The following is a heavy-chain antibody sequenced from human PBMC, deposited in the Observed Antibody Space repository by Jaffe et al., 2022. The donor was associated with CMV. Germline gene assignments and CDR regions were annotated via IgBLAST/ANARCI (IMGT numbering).Heavy chain of an antibody. Sequence: EVQLLESGGGLVQPGGSLRLSCAASGFTFSSYAMSWVRQAPGKGLEWVSAISGSGGSTYYADSVKGRFTISRDNSKNTLYLQMNSLRAEDTAVYYCATRGAVAGRGQNDYWGQGTLVTVSS. V-gene: IGHV3-23*01. CDR2: ISGSGGST. J-gene: IGHJ4*02. CDR1: GFTFSSYA. CDR3: ATRGAVAGRGQNDY. D-gene: IGHD6-19*01.